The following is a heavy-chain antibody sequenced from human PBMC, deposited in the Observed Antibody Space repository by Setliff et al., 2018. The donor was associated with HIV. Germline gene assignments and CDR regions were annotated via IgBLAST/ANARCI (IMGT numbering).Heavy chain of an antibody. CDR3: ARIGRTPYYYYYMDV. CDR2: INPNSDNT. CDR1: GYAFNSYT. D-gene: IGHD2-15*01. Sequence: ASVKVSCKAPGYAFNSYTLNWVRQATGRGLEWMGWINPNSDNTAYAQKFQGRLTMTRNTSTGTVYMELSSLRSEDTAVYYCARIGRTPYYYYYMDVWGKGTTVTVSS. J-gene: IGHJ6*03. V-gene: IGHV1-8*01.